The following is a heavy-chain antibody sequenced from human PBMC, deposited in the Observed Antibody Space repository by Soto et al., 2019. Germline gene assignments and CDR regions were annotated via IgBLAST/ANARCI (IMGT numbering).Heavy chain of an antibody. V-gene: IGHV1-3*01. CDR3: ARDIVVVPAAMLAFDI. J-gene: IGHJ3*02. CDR2: INAGNGNT. Sequence: QVQLVQSGAEVKKPGASVKVSCKASGYTFTSYAMHWVRQAPGQRREWMGWINAGNGNTKYSQKFQGRVTITRDTSASTAYMELSSLRSEDTAVYYCARDIVVVPAAMLAFDIWGQGTMVTVSS. D-gene: IGHD2-2*01. CDR1: GYTFTSYA.